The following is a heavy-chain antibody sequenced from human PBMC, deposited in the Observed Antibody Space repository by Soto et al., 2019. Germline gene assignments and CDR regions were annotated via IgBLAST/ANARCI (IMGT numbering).Heavy chain of an antibody. CDR1: GGSFSGYY. D-gene: IGHD3-3*01. J-gene: IGHJ4*02. V-gene: IGHV4-34*01. CDR3: ARGRPGFWSGYYFDY. Sequence: PSETLSLTCAVYGGSFSGYYWSWIRQPPGKGLEWIGEINHSGSTNYNPSLKSRVTIPVDTSKNQFSLKLGSVTAADTAVYYCARGRPGFWSGYYFDYWGQGTLVTVSS. CDR2: INHSGST.